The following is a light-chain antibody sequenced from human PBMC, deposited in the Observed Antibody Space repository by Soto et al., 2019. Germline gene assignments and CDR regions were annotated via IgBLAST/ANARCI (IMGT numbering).Light chain of an antibody. CDR2: DVS. V-gene: IGLV2-11*01. CDR3: CSYAGSYV. J-gene: IGLJ1*01. Sequence: QSALTQPLSVSGSPGQSVTISCTGTSSDVGGYNYVSWYQQHPGKAPKLMIYDVSKRPSGVPDRFSGSKSGNTASLTISGLQAEDEADYYCCSYAGSYVFGTGTKLTVL. CDR1: SSDVGGYNY.